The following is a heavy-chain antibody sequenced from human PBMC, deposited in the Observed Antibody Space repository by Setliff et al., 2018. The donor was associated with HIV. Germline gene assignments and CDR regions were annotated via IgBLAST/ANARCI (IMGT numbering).Heavy chain of an antibody. V-gene: IGHV4-38-2*01. CDR2: IYHSGST. Sequence: SETLSLTCAVSDYSVSSGYYWGWIRQPPGKGLEWIGGIYHSGSTYYNPSLKSRVTISVDTSKNHFSLKLSSVTAADTAVYYCARLNNGAHYFHFDYWGQGTLVTVSS. CDR1: DYSVSSGYY. CDR3: ARLNNGAHYFHFDY. J-gene: IGHJ4*02. D-gene: IGHD1-20*01.